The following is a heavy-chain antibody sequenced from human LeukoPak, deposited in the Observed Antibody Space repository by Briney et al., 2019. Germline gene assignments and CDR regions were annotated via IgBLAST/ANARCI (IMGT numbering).Heavy chain of an antibody. V-gene: IGHV1-2*06. CDR2: INPNSGGT. CDR1: GYTFTDYY. CDR3: AREVVSTPIAAGVVDY. Sequence: ASVKVSCKASGYTFTDYYMHWVRQAPGQGLEWIGRINPNSGGTNYAQKFQGRVTMTRDTSISTAYMELSRLRSDDTAVYYCAREVVSTPIAAGVVDYWGQGTLVTVSS. J-gene: IGHJ4*02. D-gene: IGHD6-13*01.